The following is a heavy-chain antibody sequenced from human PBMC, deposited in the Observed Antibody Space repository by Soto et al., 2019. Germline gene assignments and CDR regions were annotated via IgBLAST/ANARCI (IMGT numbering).Heavy chain of an antibody. CDR2: ISGSGGST. D-gene: IGHD2-21*02. V-gene: IGHV3-23*01. CDR3: AKDQGYCGGDCRILPYYFDY. Sequence: QTGGSLRLSCAASGFTFSSYAMSWVRQAPGKGLEWVSAISGSGGSTYYADSVKGRFTISRDNSKNTLYLQMNSLRAEDTAVYYCAKDQGYCGGDCRILPYYFDYWGQGTLVTVSS. J-gene: IGHJ4*02. CDR1: GFTFSSYA.